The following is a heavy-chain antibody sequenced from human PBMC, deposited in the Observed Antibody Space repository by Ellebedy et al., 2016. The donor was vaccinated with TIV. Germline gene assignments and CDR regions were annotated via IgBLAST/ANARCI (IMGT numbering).Heavy chain of an antibody. Sequence: SETLSLTXTVSGGSISSYYWSWIRQPPGKGLEWIGYIYYSGSTNYNPSLKSRVTISVDTSKNQFSLKLSSVTAADTAVYYCARDGAFFRSSKEGGWFDPWGQGTLVTVSS. V-gene: IGHV4-59*01. D-gene: IGHD3-3*02. J-gene: IGHJ5*02. CDR2: IYYSGST. CDR1: GGSISSYY. CDR3: ARDGAFFRSSKEGGWFDP.